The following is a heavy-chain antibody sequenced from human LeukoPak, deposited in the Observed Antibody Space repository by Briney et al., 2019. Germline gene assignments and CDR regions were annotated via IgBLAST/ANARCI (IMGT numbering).Heavy chain of an antibody. V-gene: IGHV1-2*02. CDR3: ARDPGYCSSTSCYGHY. CDR1: GYTFTGYY. Sequence: ASVKVSCKASGYTFTGYYMHWVRQAPGQGLEWMGWINPNSGGTNYAQKFQGRVTMTRDTSISTAYTELSRLRSDDTAVYYCARDPGYCSSTSCYGHYWGQGTLVTVSS. J-gene: IGHJ4*02. CDR2: INPNSGGT. D-gene: IGHD2-2*01.